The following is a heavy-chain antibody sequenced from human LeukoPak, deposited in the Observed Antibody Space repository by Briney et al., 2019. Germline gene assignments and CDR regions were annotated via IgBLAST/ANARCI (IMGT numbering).Heavy chain of an antibody. V-gene: IGHV1-69*02. D-gene: IGHD2-15*01. CDR2: IMPILGIA. J-gene: IGHJ6*02. Sequence: SVKVSCKASGGSIISYSISWVRQAPGQGLEWMGRIMPILGIANYAQKFQGRVTITADKSTSTAYMELSSLRSEDTAVYYCASGYCSGGSCFYYYDMDVWGQGTTVTVSS. CDR3: ASGYCSGGSCFYYYDMDV. CDR1: GGSIISYS.